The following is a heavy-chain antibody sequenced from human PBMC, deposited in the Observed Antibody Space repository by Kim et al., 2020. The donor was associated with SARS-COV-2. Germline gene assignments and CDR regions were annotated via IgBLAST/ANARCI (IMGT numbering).Heavy chain of an antibody. CDR1: GGTFSSYA. CDR3: ATAAEVTTVTTPTFFDY. Sequence: SVKVSCKASGGTFSSYAISWVRQAPGQGLEWMGGIIPIFGTANYAQKFQGRVTITADESTSTAYMELSSLRSEDTAVYYCATAAEVTTVTTPTFFDYWGQGTLVTVSA. D-gene: IGHD4-17*01. V-gene: IGHV1-69*13. CDR2: IIPIFGTA. J-gene: IGHJ4*02.